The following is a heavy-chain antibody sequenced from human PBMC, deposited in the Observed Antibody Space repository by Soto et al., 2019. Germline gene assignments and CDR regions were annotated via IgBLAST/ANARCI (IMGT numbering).Heavy chain of an antibody. Sequence: EVLLVGSGGGPVKPGGSLRLSCTASGFRFSSYGMNWVRQAPGKGLEWVSSISSGSSFIYYADSVKGRFTISRDNAKNSLYLQMNSLRADDTAIYYCTRVLLGGYYGSDSDFWGQGTQVTVSS. V-gene: IGHV3-21*01. CDR1: GFRFSSYG. J-gene: IGHJ4*02. CDR3: TRVLLGGYYGSDSDF. D-gene: IGHD1-26*01. CDR2: ISSGSSFI.